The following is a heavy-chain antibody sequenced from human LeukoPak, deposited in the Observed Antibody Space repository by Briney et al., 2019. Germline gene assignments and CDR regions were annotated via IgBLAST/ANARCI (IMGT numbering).Heavy chain of an antibody. V-gene: IGHV4-59*12. CDR3: ARESKDFWSGYYFVDY. J-gene: IGHJ4*02. D-gene: IGHD3-3*01. CDR2: IYYSGST. CDR1: GGSISSYY. Sequence: SETLSLTCTVSGGSISSYYWSWIRQPPGKGLEWIGYIYYSGSTNYNPSLKSRVTISVDTSKNQFSLKLSSVTAADTAVYYCARESKDFWSGYYFVDYWGQGTLVTVSS.